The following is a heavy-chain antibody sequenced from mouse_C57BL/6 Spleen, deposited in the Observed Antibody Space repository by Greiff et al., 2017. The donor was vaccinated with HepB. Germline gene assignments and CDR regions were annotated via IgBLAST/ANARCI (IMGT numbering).Heavy chain of an antibody. CDR1: GFSLTSYG. Sequence: QVQLKESGPGLVQPSQSLSITCTVSGFSLTSYGVHWVRQSPGKGLEWLGVIWRGGSTDYNAAFMSRLSITKDNSKSQVFFKMNSLQADDTAIYYCAKTPITTVVAPAYFDVWGTGTTVTVSS. CDR2: IWRGGST. D-gene: IGHD1-1*01. J-gene: IGHJ1*03. V-gene: IGHV2-5*01. CDR3: AKTPITTVVAPAYFDV.